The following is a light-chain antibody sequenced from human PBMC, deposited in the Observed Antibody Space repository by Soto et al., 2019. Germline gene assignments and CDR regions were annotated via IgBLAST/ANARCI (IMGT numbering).Light chain of an antibody. V-gene: IGKV3-15*01. CDR3: QQGHNWPLT. CDR1: QSISND. CDR2: SAS. Sequence: EIVMTQSPATLSVSPGERATLSCRASQSISNDLAWYQQKPGQPPRLLIYSASTRATGVPARFTGSGSGSEFTLTISGLQSEDFAVYYCQQGHNWPLTFGQGTRLEI. J-gene: IGKJ2*01.